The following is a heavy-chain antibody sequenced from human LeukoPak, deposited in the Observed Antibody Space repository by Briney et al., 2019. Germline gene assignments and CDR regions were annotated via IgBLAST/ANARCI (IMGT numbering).Heavy chain of an antibody. J-gene: IGHJ4*02. Sequence: GGSLRLSCAVPGFTVSSNYMSWVRQAPGKGLEWVSVIYSGGTTYYAGSVKGRFTISRDNSKNTLYLQMNSLRAEDTAVYYCGRYDSSGDYFDYWGQGTLVTVSS. CDR1: GFTVSSNY. CDR3: GRYDSSGDYFDY. D-gene: IGHD3-22*01. V-gene: IGHV3-53*01. CDR2: IYSGGTT.